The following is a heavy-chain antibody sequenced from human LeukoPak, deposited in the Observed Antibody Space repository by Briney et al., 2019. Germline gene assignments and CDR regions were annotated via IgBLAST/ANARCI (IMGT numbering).Heavy chain of an antibody. D-gene: IGHD3-10*01. Sequence: SQTLSLTCAISGDSVSSNSAAWNWIRQSPSRGLEWLGRTYYRSKWYNDYAVSVKSRITINPDTSKNQFSLQLNSVTPEDTAVYYCARAIHYGSGSRNWFDPWGQGTLVTVSS. CDR2: TYYRSKWYN. CDR3: ARAIHYGSGSRNWFDP. V-gene: IGHV6-1*01. CDR1: GDSVSSNSAA. J-gene: IGHJ5*02.